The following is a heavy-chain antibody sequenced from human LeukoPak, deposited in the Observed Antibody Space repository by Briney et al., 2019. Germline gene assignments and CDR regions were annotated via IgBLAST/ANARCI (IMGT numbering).Heavy chain of an antibody. CDR2: IRSDDITT. CDR1: GFTFSTYG. V-gene: IGHV3-30*02. Sequence: PGGSLRLSCAASGFTFSTYGMHWVRQAPGKGLEWVAFIRSDDITTYYADSVKGRFTISRDNAKNSLYLQMNSLRAEDTAVYYCARDAEMALGTDSSGYRELDYWGQGTLVTVSS. CDR3: ARDAEMALGTDSSGYRELDY. D-gene: IGHD3-22*01. J-gene: IGHJ4*02.